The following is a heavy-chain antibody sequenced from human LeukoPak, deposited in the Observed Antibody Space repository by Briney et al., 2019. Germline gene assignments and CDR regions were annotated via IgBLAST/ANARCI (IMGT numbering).Heavy chain of an antibody. CDR1: GFTFSSYW. V-gene: IGHV3-7*01. J-gene: IGHJ5*02. CDR2: IKQDGSEK. CDR3: AREGSSGWLNWFDP. D-gene: IGHD6-19*01. Sequence: GGSLRLSCAASGFTFSSYWMSWVRQAPGKGLEWVAIIKQDGSEKYYVDSVKGRFTISRDNAKNSLYLQMNSLRAEDTAVYYCAREGSSGWLNWFDPWGQGTLVTVPS.